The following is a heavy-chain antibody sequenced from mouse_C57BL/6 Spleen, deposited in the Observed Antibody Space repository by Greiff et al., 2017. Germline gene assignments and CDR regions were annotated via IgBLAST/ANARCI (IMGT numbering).Heavy chain of an antibody. CDR2: IYPGNSDT. D-gene: IGHD2-4*01. CDR1: GFTFTSYW. V-gene: IGHV1-5*01. J-gene: IGHJ2*01. Sequence: EVQLQQSGTVLARPGASVKMSCTTSGFTFTSYWMHWVKQRPGQGLEWIGAIYPGNSDTRYNQKFKGKAKLTTVTTASTAYMELSSLTNEDSAVYYCTRRIYYDYDGDYWGQGTTLTVSS. CDR3: TRRIYYDYDGDY.